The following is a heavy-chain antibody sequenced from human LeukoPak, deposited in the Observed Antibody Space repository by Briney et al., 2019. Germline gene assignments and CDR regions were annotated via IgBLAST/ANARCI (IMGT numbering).Heavy chain of an antibody. CDR1: GFTFSAYT. CDR2: ISGNGGRT. V-gene: IGHV3-23*01. D-gene: IGHD1-14*01. CDR3: AKDFGRNLGGPGY. J-gene: IGHJ4*02. Sequence: GGSLRLSCAASGFTFSAYTMAWVRQAPGGGLEWVSGISGNGGRTYYADSVKGRFAISRDDSKSTLYLQMNSLRGEDTAVYYCAKDFGRNLGGPGYWGRGTLVIVSS.